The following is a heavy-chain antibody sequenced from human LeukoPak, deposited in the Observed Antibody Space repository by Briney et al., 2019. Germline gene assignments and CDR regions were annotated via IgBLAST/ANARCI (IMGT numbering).Heavy chain of an antibody. Sequence: GASVKVSCKASGYTFTSYSIHWVRQAPRQGLEVMGWIYSNTGDTDYAERFQGRVTLTRDTATSTAYLEVTNLTFDDTAVYYCAREGLGGTKQFDSWGQGTRVTVSS. D-gene: IGHD6-25*01. CDR3: AREGLGGTKQFDS. V-gene: IGHV1-2*02. CDR2: IYSNTGDT. J-gene: IGHJ4*02. CDR1: GYTFTSYS.